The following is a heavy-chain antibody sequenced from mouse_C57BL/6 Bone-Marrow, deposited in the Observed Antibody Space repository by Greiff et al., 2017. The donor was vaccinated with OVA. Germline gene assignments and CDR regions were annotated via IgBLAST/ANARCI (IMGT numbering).Heavy chain of an antibody. CDR2: INPSNGGT. Sequence: VQLQQSGTELVKPGASVKLSCKASGYTFTSYWMHWVKQRPGQGLEWIGNINPSNGGTNYNEKFKSKATLTVDKSSSTAYMQLSSLTSEDSAVYYCARADYGSSYGFDYWGQGTTLTVSS. J-gene: IGHJ2*01. D-gene: IGHD1-1*01. V-gene: IGHV1-53*01. CDR1: GYTFTSYW. CDR3: ARADYGSSYGFDY.